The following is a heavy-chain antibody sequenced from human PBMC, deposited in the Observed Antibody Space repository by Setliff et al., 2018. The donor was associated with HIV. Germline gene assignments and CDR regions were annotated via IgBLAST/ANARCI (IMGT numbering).Heavy chain of an antibody. CDR2: IVPILNTG. J-gene: IGHJ4*02. V-gene: IGHV1-69*13. Sequence: ASVKVSCKASGGTFRSHEISWVRQAPGQGLEWMGGIVPILNTGNYAPKFQGRVTITAEESTTTAYMELSSLRSEDTAVYYCARIPNHSSGFDYWGQGTPVTVSS. CDR3: ARIPNHSSGFDY. D-gene: IGHD3-22*01. CDR1: GGTFRSHE.